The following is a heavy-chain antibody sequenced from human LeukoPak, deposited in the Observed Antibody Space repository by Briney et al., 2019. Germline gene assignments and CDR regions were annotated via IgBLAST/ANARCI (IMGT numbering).Heavy chain of an antibody. Sequence: SVKVSCKASGGTFSSYAISWVRQAPGQGLEWMGGIIPIFSTTNYAQKFQGRVTITADESTSTAYMELSSMRSEDTAVYYGARAGIAAAGTLDYWGQGTLVTVSS. CDR2: IIPIFSTT. J-gene: IGHJ4*02. V-gene: IGHV1-69*13. D-gene: IGHD6-13*01. CDR1: GGTFSSYA. CDR3: ARAGIAAAGTLDY.